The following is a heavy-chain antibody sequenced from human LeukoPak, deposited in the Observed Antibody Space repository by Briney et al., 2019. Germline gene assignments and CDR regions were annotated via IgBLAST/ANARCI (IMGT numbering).Heavy chain of an antibody. V-gene: IGHV3-21*04. Sequence: GGSLRLSCAASGFTFSSYSMNWVRQAPGKGLEWVSSISSSSSYIYYADSVKGRFTISRDNAKNSLYLQMNSLRAEDTALYYCAKAKYSSSSGGYFDYWGQGTLVTVSS. CDR2: ISSSSSYI. J-gene: IGHJ4*02. D-gene: IGHD6-6*01. CDR3: AKAKYSSSSGGYFDY. CDR1: GFTFSSYS.